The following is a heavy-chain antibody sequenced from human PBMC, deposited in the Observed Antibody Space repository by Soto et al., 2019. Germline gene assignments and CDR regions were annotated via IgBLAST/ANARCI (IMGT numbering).Heavy chain of an antibody. D-gene: IGHD1-26*01. V-gene: IGHV1-18*01. J-gene: IGHJ6*02. CDR3: ARGLGFVGAPGGRYYYHNMDV. Sequence: TFTSYDISGVRQAPGQGLEWMGWISAYNGNTENAQNFQARVTMTTDTSTRTAYMELRSLRSDDTAVYYCARGLGFVGAPGGRYYYHNMDVWGQGTTVTVSS. CDR1: TFTSYD. CDR2: ISAYNGNT.